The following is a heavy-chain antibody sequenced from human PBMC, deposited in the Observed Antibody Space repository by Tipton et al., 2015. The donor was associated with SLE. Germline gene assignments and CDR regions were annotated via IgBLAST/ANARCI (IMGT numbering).Heavy chain of an antibody. CDR1: GFTFSSYW. Sequence: SLRLSCAASGFTFSSYWMSWVRQTPGKGLEWVANIKEDGSDKYYLESVKGRFTISRDNAKNSLWLQMNSLRVEDTAVYYCARDAGGLEDYMDVWGKGTTVTVS. J-gene: IGHJ6*03. D-gene: IGHD2-15*01. CDR3: ARDAGGLEDYMDV. V-gene: IGHV3-7*01. CDR2: IKEDGSDK.